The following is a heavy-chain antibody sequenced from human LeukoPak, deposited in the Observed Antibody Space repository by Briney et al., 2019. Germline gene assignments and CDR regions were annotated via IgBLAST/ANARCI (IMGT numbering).Heavy chain of an antibody. CDR2: ISGSGGST. V-gene: IGHV3-23*01. Sequence: GGSLRLSCAASGFTFSSYAMSWVRQAPGKGLDGLPPISGSGGSTYYADSVKGRFTISRDNAKNTLYLQMNSLRAEDTAIYYCAKEYSSSWYHFDFWGQGTLVTVSS. CDR1: GFTFSSYA. D-gene: IGHD6-13*01. CDR3: AKEYSSSWYHFDF. J-gene: IGHJ4*02.